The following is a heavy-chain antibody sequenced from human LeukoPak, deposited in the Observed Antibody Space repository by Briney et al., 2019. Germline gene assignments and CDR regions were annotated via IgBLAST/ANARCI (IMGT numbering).Heavy chain of an antibody. V-gene: IGHV4-38-2*02. J-gene: IGHJ4*02. CDR3: ARVGDYYGSGNTFDY. CDR1: GYSISSGYY. CDR2: IYHSGST. Sequence: SETLSLTCTVSGYSISSGYYWGWIRQPPGKGLEWIGSIYHSGSTYYNPSLKSRVTISVDTSKNQFSLKLSSVTAADTAVYYCARVGDYYGSGNTFDYWGQGTLVTVSS. D-gene: IGHD3-10*01.